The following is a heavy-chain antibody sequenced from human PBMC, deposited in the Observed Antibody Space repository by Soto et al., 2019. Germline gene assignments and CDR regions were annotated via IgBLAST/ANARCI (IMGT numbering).Heavy chain of an antibody. J-gene: IGHJ6*03. Sequence: QVQLQESGPGLVKPSQTLSLTCTVSGGSISSGGYYWSWIRQHPGKGLEWTGYIYYSGSTYYNPSLKSRVTISVDTSKNQFSLKLSSVTAADTAVYYCARGLTTVTTFGYYYYYMDVWGKGTTVTVSS. D-gene: IGHD4-17*01. CDR2: IYYSGST. CDR3: ARGLTTVTTFGYYYYYMDV. V-gene: IGHV4-31*03. CDR1: GGSISSGGYY.